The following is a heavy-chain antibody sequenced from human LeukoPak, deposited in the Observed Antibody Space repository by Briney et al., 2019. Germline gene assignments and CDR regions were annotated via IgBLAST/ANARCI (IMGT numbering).Heavy chain of an antibody. CDR2: MNPNSGNT. J-gene: IGHJ6*03. CDR1: GGTFSSYA. V-gene: IGHV1-8*02. Sequence: GASVKVSCKASGGTFSSYAINWVRQATGQGLEWMGWMNPNSGNTGYAQKFQGRVTMTRNTSISTAYMELSSLRSEDTAVYYCARDRPSIAARPDYYYYYYYMDVWGKGTTVTVSS. D-gene: IGHD6-6*01. CDR3: ARDRPSIAARPDYYYYYYYMDV.